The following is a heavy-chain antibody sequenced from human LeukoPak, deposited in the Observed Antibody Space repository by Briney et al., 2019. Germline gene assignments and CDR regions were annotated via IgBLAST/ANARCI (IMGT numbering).Heavy chain of an antibody. J-gene: IGHJ4*02. CDR3: AKGTGDTGYYFDY. CDR1: GFTFSSYA. Sequence: PGGSLRLSCAASGFTFSSYAMNWVRQAPGKGLEWVSGIRVGRETYYADSVKGRSTISRDNSENTLYLQMSGLRAEDTAVYHCAKGTGDTGYYFDYWGQGTLVTVSS. V-gene: IGHV3-23*01. D-gene: IGHD7-27*01. CDR2: IRVGRET.